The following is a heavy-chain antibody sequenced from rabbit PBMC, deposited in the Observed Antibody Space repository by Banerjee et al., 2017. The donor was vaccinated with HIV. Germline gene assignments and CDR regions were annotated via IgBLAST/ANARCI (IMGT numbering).Heavy chain of an antibody. D-gene: IGHD4-1*01. CDR1: GFSFSSSDW. CDR2: IIAGSSAST. V-gene: IGHV1S45*01. Sequence: QEQLVESGGGLVQPEGSLTLTCIASGFSFSSSDWICWVRQAPGKGPEWIACIIAGSSASTYYASWAKGRFTISKTSSTTVTLQMTSLTAADTATYFCARDPYTSGGLWGQGTLVTVS. CDR3: ARDPYTSGGL. J-gene: IGHJ3*01.